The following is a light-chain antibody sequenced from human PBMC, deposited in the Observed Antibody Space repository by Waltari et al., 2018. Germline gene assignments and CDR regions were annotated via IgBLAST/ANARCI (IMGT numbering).Light chain of an antibody. CDR2: DVS. CDR1: SSDVGAYNY. J-gene: IGLJ2*01. Sequence: QSALTQPASVSGSPGQSITISCTGTSSDVGAYNYVSWYQQHPGKAPNLMVFDVSNRPPGVSNRFFGSKSGNTASRTISGLQAEDEADYYCSSYISSSTLELFGGGTSLTVL. V-gene: IGLV2-14*03. CDR3: SSYISSSTLEL.